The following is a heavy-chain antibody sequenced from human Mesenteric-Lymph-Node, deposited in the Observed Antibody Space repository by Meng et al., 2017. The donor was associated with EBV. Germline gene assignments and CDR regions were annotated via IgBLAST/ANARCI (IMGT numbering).Heavy chain of an antibody. Sequence: QVQLVESGGGVVQPGRSLRLSCAASGFTFSTYGMHWVRQAPGKGLEWVALIYYDGTNEYYAASVRGRFTISRDNSKNTLYLQMNSLRDEDTAVYYCAREVRGDDSTGYFWYFFDYWGQGTLVTVSS. J-gene: IGHJ4*02. V-gene: IGHV3-33*01. D-gene: IGHD3-22*01. CDR1: GFTFSTYG. CDR2: IYYDGTNE. CDR3: AREVRGDDSTGYFWYFFDY.